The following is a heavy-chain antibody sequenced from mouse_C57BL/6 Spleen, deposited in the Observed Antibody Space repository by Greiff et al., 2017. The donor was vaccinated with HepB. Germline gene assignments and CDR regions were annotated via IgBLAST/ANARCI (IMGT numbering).Heavy chain of an antibody. CDR2: INPNNGGT. CDR3: ARGAWITTDSFDY. V-gene: IGHV1-22*01. J-gene: IGHJ2*01. D-gene: IGHD1-1*01. Sequence: EVQLQQSGPELVKPGASVKMSCKASGYTFTDYNMHWVKQSHGKSLEWIGYINPNNGGTSYNQKFKGKATLTVNKSSSTAYMELRSLTSEDSAVYYCARGAWITTDSFDYWGQGTTLTVSS. CDR1: GYTFTDYN.